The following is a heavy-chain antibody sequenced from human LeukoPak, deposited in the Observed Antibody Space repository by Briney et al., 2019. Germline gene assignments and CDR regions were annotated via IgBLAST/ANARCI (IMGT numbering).Heavy chain of an antibody. Sequence: PSETLSLTCTVSGGSISPYYWSWIRQPPGKGLEWIGYIYYSGSTNYNPSLKSRVTISVDTSKNQFSLKLSSVTAADTAVYYCARGIAAAENWFDPWGQGTLVTVSS. J-gene: IGHJ5*02. D-gene: IGHD6-13*01. V-gene: IGHV4-59*12. CDR1: GGSISPYY. CDR3: ARGIAAAENWFDP. CDR2: IYYSGST.